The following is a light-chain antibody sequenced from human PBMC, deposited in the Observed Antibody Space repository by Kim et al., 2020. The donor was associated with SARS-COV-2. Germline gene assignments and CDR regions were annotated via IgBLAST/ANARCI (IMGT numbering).Light chain of an antibody. CDR2: GKD. Sequence: VALGRTVRVTCQGDSLRAYYASGYQQKPGQAPVLVIYGKDNRPSGIPDRFSGSSSGNTASLTITGAQAEDEADYHCNSRDSSGNHVFGTGTKVTVL. CDR3: NSRDSSGNHV. J-gene: IGLJ1*01. V-gene: IGLV3-19*01. CDR1: SLRAYY.